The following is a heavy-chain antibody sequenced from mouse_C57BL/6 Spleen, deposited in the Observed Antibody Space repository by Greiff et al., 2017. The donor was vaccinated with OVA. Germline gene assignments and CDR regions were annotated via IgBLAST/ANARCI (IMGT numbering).Heavy chain of an antibody. CDR2: IYPGSGNT. V-gene: IGHV1-76*01. D-gene: IGHD2-2*01. J-gene: IGHJ3*01. CDR3: ARSGGYPWFAY. Sequence: VQVVESGAELVRPGASVKLSCKASGYTFTDYYINWVKQRPGQGLEWIARIYPGSGNTYYNEKFKGKATLTAEKSSSTAYMQLSSLTSEDSAVYFCARSGGYPWFAYWGQGTLVTVSA. CDR1: GYTFTDYY.